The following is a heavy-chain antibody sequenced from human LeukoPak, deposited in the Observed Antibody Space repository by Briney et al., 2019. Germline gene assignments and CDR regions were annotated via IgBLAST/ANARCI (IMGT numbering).Heavy chain of an antibody. V-gene: IGHV3-48*03. CDR2: ITTTDTTK. CDR1: GFTFSSYE. D-gene: IGHD3-10*01. J-gene: IGHJ3*02. Sequence: PGGSLRLSCAASGFTFSSYEMNWVRQGPGKGLEWISYITTTDTTKYYTDSVKGRFTISRDNAKNSLYLQMHSLRAEDTAVYHCARGGFVFDIWGQGTVVTVSS. CDR3: ARGGFVFDI.